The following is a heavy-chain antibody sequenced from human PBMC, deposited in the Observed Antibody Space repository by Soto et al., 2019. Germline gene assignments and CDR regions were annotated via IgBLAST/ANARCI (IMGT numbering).Heavy chain of an antibody. CDR1: GFTFSTHA. D-gene: IGHD2-2*01. Sequence: PGGSLRLSCVASGFTFSTHAMSWVRQAPGKGLEWVSTFSGSGGNIYYAESVKGRLTISRDDSKNTLYLQMNSLRVEDTAVYYCAKDPPWTVGPLAMDVWGQGTTVTVS. V-gene: IGHV3-23*01. J-gene: IGHJ6*02. CDR3: AKDPPWTVGPLAMDV. CDR2: FSGSGGNI.